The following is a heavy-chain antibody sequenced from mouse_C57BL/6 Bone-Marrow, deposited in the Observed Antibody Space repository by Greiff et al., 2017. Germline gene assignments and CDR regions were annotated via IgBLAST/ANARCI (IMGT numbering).Heavy chain of an antibody. Sequence: EVKLVESGGGLVQPGGSLKLSCAASGFTFSDYGMAWVRQAPRKGPEWVAFISNLAYSIYYADTVTGRFTISRENAKNTLYLEMSSRRSEDTAMYYCARRTGSYWYFDVWGTGTTVTVSS. CDR2: ISNLAYSI. D-gene: IGHD4-1*01. V-gene: IGHV5-15*04. CDR3: ARRTGSYWYFDV. CDR1: GFTFSDYG. J-gene: IGHJ1*03.